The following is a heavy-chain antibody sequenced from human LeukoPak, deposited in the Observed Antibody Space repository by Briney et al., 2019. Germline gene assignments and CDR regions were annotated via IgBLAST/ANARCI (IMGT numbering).Heavy chain of an antibody. V-gene: IGHV3-21*01. CDR2: ISSSSSYI. CDR1: GFTFSSYS. Sequence: PAGSLRLSCAASGFTFSSYSTNWVRQAPGKGLEWLSSISSSSSYIYYADSVKGRFTISRDNAKNSLYLQMNSVRAEDTAVYYCARGPYYYYMDVWGKGTTVTVSS. CDR3: ARGPYYYYMDV. J-gene: IGHJ6*03.